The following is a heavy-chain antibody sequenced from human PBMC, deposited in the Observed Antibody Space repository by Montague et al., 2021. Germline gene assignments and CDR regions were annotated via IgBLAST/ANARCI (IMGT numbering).Heavy chain of an antibody. CDR2: IRSSGSP. CDR1: GGSVNGYD. V-gene: IGHV4-59*02. CDR3: GRDYWGSIDY. J-gene: IGHJ4*01. Sequence: SETLSLTCSVSGGSVNGYDWSWIRQPPGKGLEWIGYIRSSGSPNYNPSFESRLAISIDRSRNQFSLELSFVTAADTAIYFCGRDYWGSIDYWGHGILVTVSS. D-gene: IGHD7-27*01.